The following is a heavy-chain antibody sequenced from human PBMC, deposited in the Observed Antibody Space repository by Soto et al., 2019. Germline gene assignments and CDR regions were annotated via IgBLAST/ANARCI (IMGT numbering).Heavy chain of an antibody. CDR3: APRSPAFDY. CDR2: ITTDKGKT. Sequence: QVQLVQAGPEVKKPGASVKVSCKTSGYTFTSCGISWVRQAPGQGLEWMGWITTDKGKTNYAQKFQGRVTMTTDTSTSTAYMELRSLRSDDTAVYYCAPRSPAFDYWGQGTLVTVSS. V-gene: IGHV1-18*01. CDR1: GYTFTSCG. J-gene: IGHJ4*02.